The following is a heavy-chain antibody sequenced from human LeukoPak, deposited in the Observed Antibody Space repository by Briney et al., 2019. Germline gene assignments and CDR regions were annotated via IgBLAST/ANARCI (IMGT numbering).Heavy chain of an antibody. CDR1: GFTFRDYT. CDR3: AKVCGSTSCYAGENWFDP. D-gene: IGHD2-2*01. Sequence: PGGSLRLSCAASGFTFRDYTMNWVRQAPGKGLEWVSSISSGGNYIYYADSVKGRFTISRDNSKNTLYLQMNSLRAEDTAVYYCAKVCGSTSCYAGENWFDPWGQGTLVTVSS. CDR2: ISSGGNYI. V-gene: IGHV3-21*04. J-gene: IGHJ5*02.